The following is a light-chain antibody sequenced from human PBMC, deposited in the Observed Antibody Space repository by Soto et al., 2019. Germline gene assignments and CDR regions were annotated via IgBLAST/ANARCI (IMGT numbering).Light chain of an antibody. Sequence: EIVMTQSPATLSVSPGERATXSCRASQTVNSNLAWYQQKPGQAPRLLIYGASTRATGIPARFSGSGSGTEFTLTISSLQSEDFAVYYCQQYNNWPRTFGQGTKVDIK. CDR1: QTVNSN. CDR3: QQYNNWPRT. J-gene: IGKJ1*01. V-gene: IGKV3-15*01. CDR2: GAS.